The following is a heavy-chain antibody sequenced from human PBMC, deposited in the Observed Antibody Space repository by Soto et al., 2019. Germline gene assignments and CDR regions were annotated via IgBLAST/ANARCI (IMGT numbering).Heavy chain of an antibody. J-gene: IGHJ3*02. D-gene: IGHD6-6*01. CDR1: GFTFSSYA. CDR3: AREFSGQGIAARPRAFAI. Sequence: GGSLRLSCAASGFTFSSYAMHWVRQAPGKGLEWVAVISYDGSNKYYADSVKGRFTISRDNSKNTLYLQMNSLRAEDTAVYYCAREFSGQGIAARPRAFAIWGQGTMVTVSS. V-gene: IGHV3-30-3*01. CDR2: ISYDGSNK.